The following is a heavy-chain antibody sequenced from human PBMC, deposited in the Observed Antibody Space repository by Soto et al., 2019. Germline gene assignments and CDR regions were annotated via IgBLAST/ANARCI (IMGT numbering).Heavy chain of an antibody. CDR1: GGSISSGGYY. Sequence: QVQLQESGPGLAKPSQTLSLTCTVSGGSISSGGYYWSWIRQHPGKGLEWIGYIYYSGSTYYNPSLKSRVTISVDTSKNQFSLKLSSVTAADTAVYYCARDQADCSGGSCYFLGFDPWGQGTLVTVSS. V-gene: IGHV4-31*03. CDR2: IYYSGST. J-gene: IGHJ5*02. CDR3: ARDQADCSGGSCYFLGFDP. D-gene: IGHD2-15*01.